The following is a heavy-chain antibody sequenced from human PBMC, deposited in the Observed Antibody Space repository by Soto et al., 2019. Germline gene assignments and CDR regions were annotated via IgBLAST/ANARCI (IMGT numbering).Heavy chain of an antibody. V-gene: IGHV4-59*01. Sequence: QVQLQESGPGLVKPSETLSLTCTVSGGSISSYYWSWIRQPPGKGLEWIGYIYYSGSTNYNPSLTSRFTISVDTSKTQFSLKLSSVTAADTAVYYCAREGVSSSWYNYYGMDVWGQGTTVTVSS. D-gene: IGHD6-13*01. CDR3: AREGVSSSWYNYYGMDV. CDR1: GGSISSYY. CDR2: IYYSGST. J-gene: IGHJ6*02.